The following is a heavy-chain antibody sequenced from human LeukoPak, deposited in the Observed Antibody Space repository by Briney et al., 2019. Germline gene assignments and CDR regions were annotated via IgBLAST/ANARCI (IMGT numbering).Heavy chain of an antibody. Sequence: GASVKVSCKASGYTFTSYDINWVRQAPGQGLEWMGWMNPNSGNTGYAQKFQGRVTMTRNTSISTAYMELSSLRSEDTAVYYCARSIMITFGGVIDIPYYFDYWGQGTLVTVSS. CDR2: MNPNSGNT. D-gene: IGHD3-16*02. CDR3: ARSIMITFGGVIDIPYYFDY. CDR1: GYTFTSYD. J-gene: IGHJ4*02. V-gene: IGHV1-8*01.